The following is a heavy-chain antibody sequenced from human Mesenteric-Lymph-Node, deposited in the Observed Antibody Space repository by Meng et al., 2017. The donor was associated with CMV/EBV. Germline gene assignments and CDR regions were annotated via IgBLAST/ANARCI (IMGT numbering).Heavy chain of an antibody. Sequence: QVQLVQARVAVGKPGASVMFCCKASGYPFTDFYIDWVRQAPGQGLEWMGRINPSSGVSNSAQNFPGRVAMTRDTSTSTAYMELGRLTSDATAVYYCASDNVTPAGFDPWGQGTLVTVSS. D-gene: IGHD4-23*01. CDR2: INPSSGVS. J-gene: IGHJ5*02. V-gene: IGHV1-2*06. CDR3: ASDNVTPAGFDP. CDR1: GYPFTDFY.